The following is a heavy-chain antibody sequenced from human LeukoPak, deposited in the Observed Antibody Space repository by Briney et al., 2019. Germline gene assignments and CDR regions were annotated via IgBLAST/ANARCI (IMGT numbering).Heavy chain of an antibody. CDR2: IIPIFGTA. CDR1: GGTFSSNT. D-gene: IGHD5-24*01. Sequence: ASVTVSCTASGGTFSSNTISWVQQAPGQGLECMGGIIPIFGTANYAQKSQGRVTNTADESTSTDYLELSSLRSEDTAVYYCARDNSVRDEAWWFNPWGQGTLVTVSS. CDR3: ARDNSVRDEAWWFNP. J-gene: IGHJ5*02. V-gene: IGHV1-69*13.